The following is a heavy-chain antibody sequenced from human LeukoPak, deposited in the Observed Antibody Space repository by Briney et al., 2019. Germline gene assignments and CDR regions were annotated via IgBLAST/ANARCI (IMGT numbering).Heavy chain of an antibody. CDR2: ISSSSTYI. V-gene: IGHV3-21*01. D-gene: IGHD6-6*01. CDR3: ARDLSSSSTAYFQH. CDR1: GFTFSSYS. Sequence: GGSLRLSCAASGFTFSSYSMNWVRQAPGKGLDWVSSISSSSTYIYYADSVKGRFTISRDNAKNSLYLQMNSLRAEDTAVYYCARDLSSSSTAYFQHWGQGTLVTVSS. J-gene: IGHJ1*01.